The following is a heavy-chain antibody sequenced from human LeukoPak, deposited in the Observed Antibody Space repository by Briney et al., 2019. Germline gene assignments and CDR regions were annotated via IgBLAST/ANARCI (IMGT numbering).Heavy chain of an antibody. V-gene: IGHV1-46*02. Sequence: GASVKVSCKTSGYTFNSYYIHWVRQAPGQGLEWMAIINPSGGSTSYAQKFRGRVTLSRDESASTVYMELRSLTSDDTAIYYRAREPGRKAFDPWGQGTLVTVSS. CDR1: GYTFNSYY. J-gene: IGHJ5*02. CDR2: INPSGGST. CDR3: AREPGRKAFDP.